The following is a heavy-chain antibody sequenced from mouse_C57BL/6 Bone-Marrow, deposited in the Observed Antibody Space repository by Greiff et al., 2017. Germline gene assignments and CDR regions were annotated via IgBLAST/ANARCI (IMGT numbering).Heavy chain of an antibody. Sequence: VQLQQPGAELVKPGASVKMSCKASGYTFTSYWITWVKQRPGQGLEWIGDIYPGSGSTNYNEKFKSKANLTVDTSSSTAYMQLSSLTSEDSAVYYCARPYYSNYWYFDVWGTGTTVTVSS. CDR3: ARPYYSNYWYFDV. CDR2: IYPGSGST. V-gene: IGHV1-55*01. J-gene: IGHJ1*03. CDR1: GYTFTSYW. D-gene: IGHD2-5*01.